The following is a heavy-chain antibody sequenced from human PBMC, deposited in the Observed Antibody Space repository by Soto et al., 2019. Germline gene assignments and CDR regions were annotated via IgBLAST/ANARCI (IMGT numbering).Heavy chain of an antibody. J-gene: IGHJ5*02. CDR2: IYYSGGT. D-gene: IGHD2-2*01. Sequence: SETLSLTCTVSGGSISSGGYYWSWIRQHPGKGLEWIGYIYYSGGTYYNPSLKSRVTISVDTSKNQFSLKLSSVTAADTAVYYCARVPAAYSGGLWFDPWGQATLVTVSS. V-gene: IGHV4-61*08. CDR3: ARVPAAYSGGLWFDP. CDR1: GGSISSGGYY.